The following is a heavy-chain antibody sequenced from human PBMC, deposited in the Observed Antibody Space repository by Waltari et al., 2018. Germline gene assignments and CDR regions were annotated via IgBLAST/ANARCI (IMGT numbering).Heavy chain of an antibody. Sequence: QVQLQQWGAGLLKPSETLSLTCAVYGGSFSGYYWSWIRQPPGKGLEWIGEINHSGSTNYNPSLKSRVTISVDTSKNQFSLKLSSVTTADTAVYYCARAGSGWYSGFVDFQHWGQGTLVTVSS. D-gene: IGHD6-19*01. CDR3: ARAGSGWYSGFVDFQH. J-gene: IGHJ1*01. CDR2: INHSGST. V-gene: IGHV4-34*01. CDR1: GGSFSGYY.